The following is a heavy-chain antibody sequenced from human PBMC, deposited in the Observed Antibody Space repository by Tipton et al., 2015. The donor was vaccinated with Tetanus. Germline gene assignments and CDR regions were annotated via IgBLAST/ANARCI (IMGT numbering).Heavy chain of an antibody. J-gene: IGHJ4*02. CDR2: ISSSSTI. CDR1: GFTFSSHS. V-gene: IGHV3-48*02. Sequence: SGFTFSSHSMNWVRQAPGKGLEWVSYISSSSTIYYADSVKGRFTISRDNAKNSLYLQMNSLRDEDTAVYYCARVDYGDYGSVDYWGQGTLVTVSS. D-gene: IGHD4-17*01. CDR3: ARVDYGDYGSVDY.